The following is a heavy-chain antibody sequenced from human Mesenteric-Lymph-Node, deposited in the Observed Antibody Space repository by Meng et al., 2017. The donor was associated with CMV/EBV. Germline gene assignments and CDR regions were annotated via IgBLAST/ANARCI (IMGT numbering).Heavy chain of an antibody. V-gene: IGHV1-8*03. J-gene: IGHJ6*02. Sequence: ASVKVSCKASGYTFTSYDINWVRQATGQGLEWMGRMNPNSGNTGYAQKFQGRVTITRNTSISTAYMELSSLRSEDTAVYYCARVTYLYGMDVWGQGTTVTVSS. D-gene: IGHD2/OR15-2a*01. CDR3: ARVTYLYGMDV. CDR1: GYTFTSYD. CDR2: MNPNSGNT.